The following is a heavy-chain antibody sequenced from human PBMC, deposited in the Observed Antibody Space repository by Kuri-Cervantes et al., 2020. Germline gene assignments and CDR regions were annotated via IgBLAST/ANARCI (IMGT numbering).Heavy chain of an antibody. Sequence: GGSLRLSCAASGFTFSSYWMSWVRQAPGKGLEWVANIKQDGSEKYYVDSVKGRFTISRDNAKNSLYLQMNSLRAEDTAVYYCARDLHGSGWFGELLSRYYYYYGMDVCGQGTTVTASS. CDR1: GFTFSSYW. V-gene: IGHV3-7*01. J-gene: IGHJ6*02. D-gene: IGHD3-10*01. CDR2: IKQDGSEK. CDR3: ARDLHGSGWFGELLSRYYYYYGMDV.